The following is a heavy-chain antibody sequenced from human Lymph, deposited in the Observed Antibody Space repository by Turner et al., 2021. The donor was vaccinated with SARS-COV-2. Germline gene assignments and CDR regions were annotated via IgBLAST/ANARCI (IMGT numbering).Heavy chain of an antibody. V-gene: IGHV3-53*01. CDR1: EFTVSSNY. J-gene: IGHJ4*02. D-gene: IGHD4-17*01. CDR2: IYSGGST. Sequence: EVQLVESGGGLLQPGGSLRLSCAASEFTVSSNYMSWVRQAPGKGREWVSIIYSGGSTYYADSVKGRFTISRDNSKNTLYLQMNSLRAEDTAVYYCARVLPYGDYFDYWGQGTLVTVSS. CDR3: ARVLPYGDYFDY.